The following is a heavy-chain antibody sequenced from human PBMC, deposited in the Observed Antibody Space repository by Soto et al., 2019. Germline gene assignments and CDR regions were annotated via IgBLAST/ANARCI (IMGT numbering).Heavy chain of an antibody. D-gene: IGHD3-10*01. CDR2: ISYDGSNK. CDR3: ASASMVRGRDFSGMDV. J-gene: IGHJ6*02. CDR1: GFTFSNYA. Sequence: QVQLVESGGGVVQPGRSLRLSCAASGFTFSNYAMHWVRQAPGKGLEWVAVISYDGSNKYYADSVKGRFTISRDNSKNTLYVRINSLRAEDTAIYYCASASMVRGRDFSGMDVWGQGTTVTVSS. V-gene: IGHV3-30-3*01.